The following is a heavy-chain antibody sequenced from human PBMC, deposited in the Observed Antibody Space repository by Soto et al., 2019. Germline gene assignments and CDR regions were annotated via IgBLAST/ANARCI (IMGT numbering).Heavy chain of an antibody. CDR3: ARDVSPGSGPCYLAAFDM. V-gene: IGHV3-7*05. J-gene: IGHJ3*02. CDR1: GFTFSDYW. D-gene: IGHD2-15*01. Sequence: EVQLVESGGGLVQPGESLRLSCAASGFTFSDYWMTWVRQAPGKGLEWVANIKKDESKKCYLDSVRGRFTISRDNARNSLYLQMDSLRAEDTALYYCARDVSPGSGPCYLAAFDMWGQGTMVTVSS. CDR2: IKKDESKK.